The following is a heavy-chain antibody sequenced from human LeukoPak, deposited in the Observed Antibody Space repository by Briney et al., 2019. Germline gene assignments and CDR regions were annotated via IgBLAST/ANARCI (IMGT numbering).Heavy chain of an antibody. D-gene: IGHD1-14*01. CDR2: IYTSGST. CDR1: GGSISSGDYY. CDR3: ARVHPISTLEPPRIDAFDI. V-gene: IGHV4-61*02. Sequence: SETLSLTCTVSGGSISSGDYYWSWIRQPAGKGLEWIGRIYTSGSTNYNPSLKSRVTMSVDTSKNQFSLKLSSVTAADTAVYYCARVHPISTLEPPRIDAFDIWGQGTMVTVSS. J-gene: IGHJ3*02.